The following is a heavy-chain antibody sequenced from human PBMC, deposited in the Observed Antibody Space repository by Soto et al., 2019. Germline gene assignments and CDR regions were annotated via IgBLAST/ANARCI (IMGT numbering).Heavy chain of an antibody. Sequence: QVQLQESGPGLVKPSETLSLTCSVSSGSVSSGTYYWSWIRQPPGRGLEWIGHIYSSGRTNYNPSLNSRVTISVDTSKYQFSLILSSVTAADKAMYYCARDSEAAGYPYWGQGTLVTVSS. D-gene: IGHD5-18*01. CDR2: IYSSGRT. CDR1: SGSVSSGTYY. J-gene: IGHJ1*01. CDR3: ARDSEAAGYPY. V-gene: IGHV4-61*01.